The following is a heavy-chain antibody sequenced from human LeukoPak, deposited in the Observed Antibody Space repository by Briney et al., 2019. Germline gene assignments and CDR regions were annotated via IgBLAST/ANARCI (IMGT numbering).Heavy chain of an antibody. J-gene: IGHJ4*02. CDR1: GGSFSGYY. D-gene: IGHD6-19*01. V-gene: IGHV4-34*01. Sequence: PSETLSLTCAVYGGSFSGYYWSWIRQPPGKGLEWIGEINHSGSTNYNPSLKSRVTISVDTSKNQFSLKLSSVTAADTAVYYCAKHSSSGWYSVTATRYFDYWGQGTLVTVSS. CDR2: INHSGST. CDR3: AKHSSSGWYSVTATRYFDY.